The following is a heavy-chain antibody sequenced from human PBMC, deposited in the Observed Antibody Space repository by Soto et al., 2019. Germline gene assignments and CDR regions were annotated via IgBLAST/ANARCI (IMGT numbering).Heavy chain of an antibody. CDR2: IYYSGST. J-gene: IGHJ5*02. D-gene: IGHD6-13*01. V-gene: IGHV4-59*01. Sequence: PSETVSLTCTVSGGSISSYYWSWIRQPPGKGLEWIGYIYYSGSTNYNPSLKSRVTISVDTSKNQFSLKLSSVTAADTAVYYCARVEAAAGTGWFDPWGQGTLVTVSS. CDR1: GGSISSYY. CDR3: ARVEAAAGTGWFDP.